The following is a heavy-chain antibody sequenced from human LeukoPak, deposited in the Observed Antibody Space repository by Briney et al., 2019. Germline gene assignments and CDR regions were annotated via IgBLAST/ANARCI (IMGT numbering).Heavy chain of an antibody. V-gene: IGHV1-69*06. D-gene: IGHD6-19*01. Sequence: GASVKVSCKASVGTFSSYAISWGRQAPGQALEWMGGIIPIFGTANYAQKFQGRVTITADKSTSTAYMELSSLRSEDTAVYYCARDARGWYLSPWFDPWGQGTLVTVSS. CDR2: IIPIFGTA. CDR1: VGTFSSYA. CDR3: ARDARGWYLSPWFDP. J-gene: IGHJ5*02.